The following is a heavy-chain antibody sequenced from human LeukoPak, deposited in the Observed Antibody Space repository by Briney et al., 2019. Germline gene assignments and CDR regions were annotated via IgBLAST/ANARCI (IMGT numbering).Heavy chain of an antibody. CDR2: IYPGDSDT. D-gene: IGHD2-15*01. CDR3: ARLRGYCSGGSCYFDY. Sequence: GESLKISCKGSGYSFTSYWIGWVRQMPGKGLEWMWIIYPGDSDTRYSPSFQGQVTISADKSISTAYLQWSSLKASDTAMYYCARLRGYCSGGSCYFDYWGQGTLVTVSS. CDR1: GYSFTSYW. V-gene: IGHV5-51*01. J-gene: IGHJ4*02.